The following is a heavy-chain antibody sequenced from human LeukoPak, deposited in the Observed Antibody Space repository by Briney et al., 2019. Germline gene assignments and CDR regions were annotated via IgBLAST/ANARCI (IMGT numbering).Heavy chain of an antibody. J-gene: IGHJ4*02. D-gene: IGHD2-2*01. CDR2: ISCSGCST. CDR3: AKGGYASMARFDY. V-gene: IGHV3-23*01. CDR1: GFTFSSYA. Sequence: GGSLRLSCAASGFTFSSYAMSWVRQAPGKGLEWVSAISCSGCSTYYADSVKGRFTISRDNYKNTLYLQMNSVRAEDRAVYHCAKGGYASMARFDYWRQGTLVSVSS.